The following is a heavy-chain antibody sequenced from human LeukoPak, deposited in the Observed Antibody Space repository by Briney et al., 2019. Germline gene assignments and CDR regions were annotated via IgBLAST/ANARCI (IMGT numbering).Heavy chain of an antibody. V-gene: IGHV4-39*01. D-gene: IGHD3-22*01. CDR2: IYYSGST. CDR3: ARHGSSGYHMGGYYYFDY. CDR1: GGSISSSSYY. Sequence: SETLSLTCTVSGGSISSSSYYWGWIRQPPGKGLEWIGSIYYSGSTYYNPSLKSRVTISVDTSKNQFSLKLSSVTAADTAVYYCARHGSSGYHMGGYYYFDYWGQGTLVTVSS. J-gene: IGHJ4*02.